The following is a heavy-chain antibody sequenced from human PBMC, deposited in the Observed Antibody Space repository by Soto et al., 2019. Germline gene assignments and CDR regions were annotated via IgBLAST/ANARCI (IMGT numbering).Heavy chain of an antibody. J-gene: IGHJ5*02. D-gene: IGHD1-1*01. CDR3: ARQLANWFDP. CDR2: VYYTGST. CDR1: GGSISSYY. Sequence: QVQLQESGPGLVKPSETLSLTCTVSGGSISSYYWSWIRQPPAKGLEWIGYVYYTGSTNYNPSLKSRVTISVATSKNQFSLKLSSVTAADTAVYYCARQLANWFDPWGQGTLVTVSS. V-gene: IGHV4-59*08.